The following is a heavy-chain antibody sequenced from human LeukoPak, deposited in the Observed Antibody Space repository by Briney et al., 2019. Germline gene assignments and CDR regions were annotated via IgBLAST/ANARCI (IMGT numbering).Heavy chain of an antibody. J-gene: IGHJ6*03. CDR2: ISAYNGNT. CDR3: ARSSVKDVPEAGYYYYMDV. Sequence: ASVKVSCKASGYTFTSYGISWVRQAPGQGLEWMGWISAYNGNTNYAQKLQGRVTMTTDTSTSIAYMELRSLRSDDTAVYDCARSSVKDVPEAGYYYYMDVWGKGTTVTVSS. D-gene: IGHD4-23*01. CDR1: GYTFTSYG. V-gene: IGHV1-18*01.